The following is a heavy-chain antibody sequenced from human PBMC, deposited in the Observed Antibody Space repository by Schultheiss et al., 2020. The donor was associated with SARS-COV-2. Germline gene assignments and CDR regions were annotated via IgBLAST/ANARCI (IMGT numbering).Heavy chain of an antibody. V-gene: IGHV3-74*01. CDR3: AAYYDILTGYFVY. CDR1: GFTFSSYE. J-gene: IGHJ4*02. D-gene: IGHD3-9*01. CDR2: INSDGSST. Sequence: GGSLLSCAASGFTFSSYEMNWVRQAPGKGLVWVSRINSDGSSTSYADSVKGRFTISRDNSKNTLYLQMNSLRAEDTAVYYCAAYYDILTGYFVYWGQGTLVTVSS.